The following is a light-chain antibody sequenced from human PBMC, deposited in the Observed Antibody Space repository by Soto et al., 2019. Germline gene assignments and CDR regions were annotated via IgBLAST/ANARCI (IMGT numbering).Light chain of an antibody. Sequence: DIQMTQSPSTLSASVGDRVTIPCRASQTINNRLAWYQQKPGKAPKLLIYDVSTLESGVPSRFSCSGSGTEFTLTISTMQPDDFATYYCQQYDSFWTMFGQGTKGDIK. V-gene: IGKV1-5*01. CDR1: QTINNR. CDR2: DVS. J-gene: IGKJ1*01. CDR3: QQYDSFWTM.